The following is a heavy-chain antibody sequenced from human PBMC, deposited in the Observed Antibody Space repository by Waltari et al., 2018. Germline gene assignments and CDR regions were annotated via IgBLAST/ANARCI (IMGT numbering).Heavy chain of an antibody. CDR1: GGSISSYY. CDR3: ARVDYSNYGPYYYYMDV. J-gene: IGHJ6*03. Sequence: QVQLQESGPGLVKPSETLSLTCTVSGGSISSYYWSWIRQPAGKGLEWIGRIYTSGSTNYTPSLKIRVTMSVDTSKNQFSLKLSSVTAADTAVYYCARVDYSNYGPYYYYMDVWGKGTTVTISS. CDR2: IYTSGST. D-gene: IGHD4-4*01. V-gene: IGHV4-4*07.